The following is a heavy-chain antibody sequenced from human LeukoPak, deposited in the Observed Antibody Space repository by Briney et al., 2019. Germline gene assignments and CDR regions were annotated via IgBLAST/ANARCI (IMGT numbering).Heavy chain of an antibody. CDR1: GYTFTGYY. V-gene: IGHV1-2*02. CDR2: INPNSGGT. Sequence: ASVKVSCKASGYTFTGYYMHWVRQAPGQGLEWMGWINPNSGGTNYAQKFQGRVTMIRDTSISTAYMELSRLRSDDTAVYYCARDLRGSYYYYYGMDVWGQGTTVTVSS. CDR3: ARDLRGSYYYYYGMDV. J-gene: IGHJ6*02. D-gene: IGHD3-10*01.